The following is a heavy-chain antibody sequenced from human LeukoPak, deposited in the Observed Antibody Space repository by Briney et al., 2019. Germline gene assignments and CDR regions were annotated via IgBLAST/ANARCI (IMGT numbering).Heavy chain of an antibody. D-gene: IGHD6-19*01. CDR3: AVAVAGTVFDY. J-gene: IGHJ4*02. V-gene: IGHV4-59*12. Sequence: KPSETLSLTCTVSGGSISSYYWSWIRQPPGKGLEWIAYISDIGSINYNPSLKSRVTISLDTSKNQFSLKLSSVAAADTAVYYCAVAVAGTVFDYWGQGTLVTVSS. CDR1: GGSISSYY. CDR2: ISDIGSI.